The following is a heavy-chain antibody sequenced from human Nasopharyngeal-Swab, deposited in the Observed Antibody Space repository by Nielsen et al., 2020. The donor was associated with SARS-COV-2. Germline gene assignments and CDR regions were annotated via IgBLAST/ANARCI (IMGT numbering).Heavy chain of an antibody. CDR2: IYYSGST. D-gene: IGHD6-13*01. Sequence: WIRKPPGKGLEWIGYIYYSGSTYYNPSLKSRVTISVDTSKNQFSLKLSSVTAADTAVYYCARGLEGYSSSWYVDYWGQGTLVTVSS. CDR3: ARGLEGYSSSWYVDY. V-gene: IGHV4-31*02. J-gene: IGHJ4*02.